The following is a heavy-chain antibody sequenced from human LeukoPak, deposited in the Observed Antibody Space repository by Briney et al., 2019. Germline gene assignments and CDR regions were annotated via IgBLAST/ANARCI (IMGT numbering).Heavy chain of an antibody. V-gene: IGHV4-38-2*01. J-gene: IGHJ5*02. CDR2: IHHTGSA. CDR1: GYSISSGYY. Sequence: SETLSLTCVVSGYSISSGYYWGRIRQPPGQGLEWIGRIHHTGSAYFNPSLKSRLTISVDTSKNTFSLKLRSVTAADTAVYFCARAGTNYYDSSNYFPSWGQGTLVTVSS. D-gene: IGHD3-22*01. CDR3: ARAGTNYYDSSNYFPS.